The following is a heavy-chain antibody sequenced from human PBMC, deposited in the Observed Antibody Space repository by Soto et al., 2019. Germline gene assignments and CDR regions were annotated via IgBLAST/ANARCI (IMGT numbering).Heavy chain of an antibody. CDR3: ARDSEAGIRAFDY. CDR1: GGSFSGYY. CDR2: INHSGST. Sequence: SETLSLTCAVYGGSFSGYYWSWIRQPPGKGLEWIGEINHSGSTNYNPSLKSRVTISVDTSKNQFSLKLSSVTAADTAVYYCARDSEAGIRAFDYWGQGTLVTVSS. D-gene: IGHD6-19*01. V-gene: IGHV4-34*01. J-gene: IGHJ4*02.